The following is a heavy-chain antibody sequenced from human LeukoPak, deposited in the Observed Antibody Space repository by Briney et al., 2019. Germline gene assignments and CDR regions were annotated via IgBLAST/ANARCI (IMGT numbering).Heavy chain of an antibody. V-gene: IGHV3-30-3*01. D-gene: IGHD3-10*01. Sequence: PGGSLRLSCAASGFTFSSYAMHWVRQAPGKGLEWVAVISYDGSNKYYADSVKGRITISRDNSKNTLYLQMNSLRAEDTAVYYCARGKTYYYGSGSSDFDYWGQGTLVTVSS. CDR2: ISYDGSNK. J-gene: IGHJ4*02. CDR3: ARGKTYYYGSGSSDFDY. CDR1: GFTFSSYA.